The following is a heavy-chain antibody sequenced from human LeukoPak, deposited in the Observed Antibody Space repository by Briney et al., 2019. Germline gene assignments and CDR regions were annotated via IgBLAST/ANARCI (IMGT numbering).Heavy chain of an antibody. D-gene: IGHD1-26*01. J-gene: IGHJ4*02. Sequence: GGSLRLSCAASGFTFSSYWMSWVRQAPGKGLEWVANIKEDGSVKYYVDSVKGRFTTSRDNGKNSLYLQMNSLRADDTAVYYCGREVPGGATILDCWGQGTLVTVSS. CDR2: IKEDGSVK. CDR3: GREVPGGATILDC. CDR1: GFTFSSYW. V-gene: IGHV3-7*04.